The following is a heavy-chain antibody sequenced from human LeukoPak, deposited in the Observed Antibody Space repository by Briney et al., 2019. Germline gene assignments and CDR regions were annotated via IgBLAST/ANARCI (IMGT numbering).Heavy chain of an antibody. Sequence: GGSLRLSCAASGFTFRDYYMSWIRQAPGKGLEWVSYISSSSSYTNYADSVKGRFTISRDNAENSLYLQMNSLRAEDTAVYYCARATGYSSAKAADYWGQGALVTVSS. CDR3: ARATGYSSAKAADY. CDR2: ISSSSSYT. J-gene: IGHJ4*02. D-gene: IGHD6-19*01. V-gene: IGHV3-11*03. CDR1: GFTFRDYY.